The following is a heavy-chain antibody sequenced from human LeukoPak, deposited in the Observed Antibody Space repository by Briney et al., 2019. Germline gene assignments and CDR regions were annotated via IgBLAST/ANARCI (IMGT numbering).Heavy chain of an antibody. D-gene: IGHD3-22*01. CDR1: GGSISSSSYY. J-gene: IGHJ4*02. Sequence: PSETLSLTCTVSGGSISSSSYYWGWIRQPPGKGLEWIGSIYYSGSTYYNPSLKSRVTISVDTSKNQFSLKLSSVTAADTAVYYCARDGNYYDSSVHDYWGQGTLVTVSS. CDR3: ARDGNYYDSSVHDY. CDR2: IYYSGST. V-gene: IGHV4-39*07.